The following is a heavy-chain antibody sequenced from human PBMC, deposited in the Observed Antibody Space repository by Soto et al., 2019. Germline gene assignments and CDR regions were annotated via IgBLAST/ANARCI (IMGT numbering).Heavy chain of an antibody. Sequence: GASVKVSCKASGGTFSSYAISWVRQAPGQGLEWMGGIIPIFGTANYAQKFQGRVTITADESTSTAYMELSSLRSEDTAVYYCASDVVPAAISTRYYGMDVWGQGTTVTVSS. D-gene: IGHD2-2*02. CDR2: IIPIFGTA. CDR3: ASDVVPAAISTRYYGMDV. J-gene: IGHJ6*02. V-gene: IGHV1-69*13. CDR1: GGTFSSYA.